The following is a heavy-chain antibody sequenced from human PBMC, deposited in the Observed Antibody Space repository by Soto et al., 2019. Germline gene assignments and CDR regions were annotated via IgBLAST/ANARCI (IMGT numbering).Heavy chain of an antibody. Sequence: QVQLVESGEGVVQPGRSLRLSCAASGFTFSSYAMHWVRQAPGKGLEWVAVISYDGSNKYYPDSVKGRVTISRDNSKNTLYLQMNSLRAEDTAVYYCARDLASYYYGMDVWGQGTTVTVSS. CDR1: GFTFSSYA. CDR3: ARDLASYYYGMDV. J-gene: IGHJ6*02. CDR2: ISYDGSNK. V-gene: IGHV3-30-3*01.